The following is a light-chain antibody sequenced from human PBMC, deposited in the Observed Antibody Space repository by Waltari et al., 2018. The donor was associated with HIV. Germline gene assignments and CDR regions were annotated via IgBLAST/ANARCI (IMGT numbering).Light chain of an antibody. CDR1: QSLLHNNGNYF. J-gene: IGKJ2*01. CDR3: RQALQTPPT. V-gene: IGKV2-28*01. Sequence: VMTQSPLSLPVTPGEPASISCSSSQSLLHNNGNYFLDCYLQKPGQAPQGLMYWRSSRASGVPDRFSGSGSGTDFTLNISRVEPEDVGVYYCRQALQTPPTFGQGTKLEIK. CDR2: WRS.